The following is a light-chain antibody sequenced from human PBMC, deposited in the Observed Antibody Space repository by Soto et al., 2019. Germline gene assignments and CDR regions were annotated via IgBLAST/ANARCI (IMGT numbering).Light chain of an antibody. Sequence: IQMTQSPSALSASVGDRVTITCRASQDISNDLGWFQQKPGKAPKLLIYAASILQTGVPSRFSGSGSGSAFSLTITSLQPEDFATYHCLQDYNSPITFGQGTRLEI. CDR1: QDISND. V-gene: IGKV1-6*01. CDR2: AAS. CDR3: LQDYNSPIT. J-gene: IGKJ5*01.